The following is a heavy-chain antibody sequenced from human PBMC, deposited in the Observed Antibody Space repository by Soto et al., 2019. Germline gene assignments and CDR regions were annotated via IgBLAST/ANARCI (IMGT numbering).Heavy chain of an antibody. V-gene: IGHV3-30-3*01. CDR2: ISYDGSNK. CDR3: AREGQYYYGPAGHFDY. Sequence: TGGSLRLSCAASGFTFSSYAMHWVRQAPGKGLEWVAVISYDGSNKYYADSVKGRFTISRDNSKNTLYLQMNSLRAEDTAVYYCAREGQYYYGPAGHFDYWGQGILVTVSS. J-gene: IGHJ4*02. D-gene: IGHD3-10*01. CDR1: GFTFSSYA.